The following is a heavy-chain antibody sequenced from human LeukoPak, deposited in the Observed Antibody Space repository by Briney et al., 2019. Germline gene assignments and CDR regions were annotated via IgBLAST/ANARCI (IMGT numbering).Heavy chain of an antibody. CDR1: GGSFSGYY. CDR2: INHSGST. V-gene: IGHV4-34*01. CDR3: ARGLIAAAA. J-gene: IGHJ4*02. Sequence: SETLSLTCAVYGGSFSGYYWSWIRQPPGEGLEWIGEINHSGSTNYNPSLKSRVTISVDTSKNQFSLKLSSVTAADTAVYYCARGLIAAAAWGQGTLVTVSS. D-gene: IGHD6-13*01.